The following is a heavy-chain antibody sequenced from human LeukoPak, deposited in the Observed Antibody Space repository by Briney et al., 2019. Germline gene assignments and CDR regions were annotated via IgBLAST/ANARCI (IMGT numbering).Heavy chain of an antibody. CDR3: ARGPYYYDSSGPFDY. Sequence: ASVKVSCKASGYTFTGYYMHWVRQAPGQGLEWMGWINPNSGGTNYAQKFQGWVTMTRDTSISTAYMELSRLRSDDTAVYYCARGPYYYDSSGPFDYWGQGTLVTVSS. CDR2: INPNSGGT. CDR1: GYTFTGYY. J-gene: IGHJ4*02. V-gene: IGHV1-2*04. D-gene: IGHD3-22*01.